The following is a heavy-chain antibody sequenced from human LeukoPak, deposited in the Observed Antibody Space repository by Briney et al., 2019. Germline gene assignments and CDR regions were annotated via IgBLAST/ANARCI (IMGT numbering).Heavy chain of an antibody. CDR1: GYTFTGYY. J-gene: IGHJ3*02. V-gene: IGHV1-8*02. Sequence: ASVKVSCKASGYTFTGYYMHWVRQAPGQGLEWMGWMNPNSGNTGYAQKFQGRVTMTRNTSISTAYMELSSLRSEDTAVYYCARDGSLRGAFDIWGQGTMVTVSS. CDR2: MNPNSGNT. D-gene: IGHD6-13*01. CDR3: ARDGSLRGAFDI.